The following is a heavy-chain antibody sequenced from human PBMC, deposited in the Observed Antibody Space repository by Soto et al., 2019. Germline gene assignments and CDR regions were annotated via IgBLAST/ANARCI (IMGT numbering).Heavy chain of an antibody. CDR3: ARQRTTVVTQAYFDH. CDR2: IYYSRRT. V-gene: IGHV4-39*01. D-gene: IGHD2-21*02. J-gene: IGHJ4*02. CDR1: GESISSSSYY. Sequence: SETLSLTCIVSGESISSSSYYWGWIRQPPGKGLEWIGSIYYSRRTYYNSSFKSRVTISIDTSKNQFSPKLSSVTATDTAVYYCARQRTTVVTQAYFDHWGQGALVTVSS.